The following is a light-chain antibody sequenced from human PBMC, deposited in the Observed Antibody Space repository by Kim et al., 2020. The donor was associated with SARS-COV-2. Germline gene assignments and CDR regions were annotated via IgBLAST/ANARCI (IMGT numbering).Light chain of an antibody. CDR2: GAS. Sequence: SPGERAIHSCRASQSVSSNLAWYQQKPGQAPRLLIYGASTRATGITGRFSGSGSGTEFTLTISSLQSEDFAVYYCQQYNNWPPITFGQGTRLEIK. CDR1: QSVSSN. V-gene: IGKV3-15*01. J-gene: IGKJ5*01. CDR3: QQYNNWPPIT.